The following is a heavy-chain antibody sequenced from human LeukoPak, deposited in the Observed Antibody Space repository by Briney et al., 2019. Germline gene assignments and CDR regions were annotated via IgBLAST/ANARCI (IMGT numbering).Heavy chain of an antibody. V-gene: IGHV1-69*01. CDR2: IIPIFGTA. CDR3: ASLEYGSSWYGAFDI. Sequence: SVKVSCKASGGTFSSYAISWVRQAPGQGLEWMGGIIPIFGTANYAQKFQDRVTITADESTSTAYMELSSLRSEDTAVYYCASLEYGSSWYGAFDIWGQGTMVTVSS. D-gene: IGHD6-13*01. CDR1: GGTFSSYA. J-gene: IGHJ3*02.